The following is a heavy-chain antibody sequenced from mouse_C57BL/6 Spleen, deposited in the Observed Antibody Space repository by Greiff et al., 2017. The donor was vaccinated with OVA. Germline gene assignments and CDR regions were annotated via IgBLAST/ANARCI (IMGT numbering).Heavy chain of an antibody. CDR1: GFTFSDYG. CDR3: ARQVTNAMDY. J-gene: IGHJ4*01. D-gene: IGHD2-2*01. V-gene: IGHV5-17*01. Sequence: EVKLVESGGGLVKPGGSLKLSCAASGFTFSDYGMHWVRQAPEKGLEWVAYISSGSSTIYYADTVKGRFTISRDNAKNTLFLQMTSLRSEDTAMYYCARQVTNAMDYWGQGTSVTVSS. CDR2: ISSGSSTI.